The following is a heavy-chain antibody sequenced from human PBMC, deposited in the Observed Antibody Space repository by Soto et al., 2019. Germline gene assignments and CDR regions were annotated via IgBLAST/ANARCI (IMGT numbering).Heavy chain of an antibody. CDR1: GGTFSSYA. CDR2: IIPIFVTP. D-gene: IGHD2-15*01. Sequence: QVQLVQSGAEVKKPGSSVKVSCKASGGTFSSYAISWVRQAPGQGLEWMGGIIPIFVTPNYAQKFQGRVRITADEPRSTAYMDLSSRRSEDTAVYSCAEGGGTADRDVGGQGTTVTVSS. V-gene: IGHV1-69*12. J-gene: IGHJ6*02. CDR3: AEGGGTADRDV.